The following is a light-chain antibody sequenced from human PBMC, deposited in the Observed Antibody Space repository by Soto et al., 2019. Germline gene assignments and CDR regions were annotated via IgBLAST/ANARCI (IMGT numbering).Light chain of an antibody. CDR3: GTWDSSLSAVV. J-gene: IGLJ2*01. Sequence: QSVLTQPPSVSAAPGQKVTISGSGSSSNIGNNYVSWYQQLPGTAPKLLIHDNNKRPSGIPDRFSGSKSGTSATLGITGLQTGDEADYYCGTWDSSLSAVVFGGGTKLTVL. V-gene: IGLV1-51*01. CDR1: SSNIGNNY. CDR2: DNN.